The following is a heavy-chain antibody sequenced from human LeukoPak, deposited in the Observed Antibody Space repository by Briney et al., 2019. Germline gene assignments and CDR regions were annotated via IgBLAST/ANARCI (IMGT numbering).Heavy chain of an antibody. J-gene: IGHJ2*01. CDR3: ARGRGRKYQLQYWYFDL. CDR1: GGSISRGGYY. CDR2: IYSSGSTYYSGST. Sequence: SETLSLTCTVSGGSISRGGYYWNWIRQHPGKGLEWIGYIYSSGSTYYSGSTYYNPSLKSRVTISVDTSKNQFSLKLSSVTAADTAVYYCARGRGRKYQLQYWYFDLWGRGTLVTVSS. V-gene: IGHV4-31*03. D-gene: IGHD2-2*01.